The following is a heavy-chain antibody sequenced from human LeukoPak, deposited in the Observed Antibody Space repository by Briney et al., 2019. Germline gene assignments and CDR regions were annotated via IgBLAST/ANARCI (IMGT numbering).Heavy chain of an antibody. Sequence: ASVKVSCKASGYTFTNYGISWVRQAPGQGLEWMGWISAYNGNSDYAQKLQGRVTMTTDTSTSTDTSTNTAYMELRSLTSDDTAVCYCARVNGYCTSTSCHDYWGQGTLVTVSS. CDR3: ARVNGYCTSTSCHDY. V-gene: IGHV1-18*01. CDR1: GYTFTNYG. D-gene: IGHD2-2*01. CDR2: ISAYNGNS. J-gene: IGHJ4*02.